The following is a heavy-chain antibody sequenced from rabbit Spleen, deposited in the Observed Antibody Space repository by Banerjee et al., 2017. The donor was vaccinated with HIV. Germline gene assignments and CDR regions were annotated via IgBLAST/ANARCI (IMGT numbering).Heavy chain of an antibody. V-gene: IGHV1S45*01. Sequence: QEQVEESGGGLVKPEGSLTLTCKASGFSFSDRDVMCWVRQAPGKGLEWIACINTVTGKSVYASWAQGRFIMSRTSSTTVTLQMTSLTAADTATYFCARDLVAVIGWNFNLWGPGTLVTVS. CDR1: GFSFSDRDV. CDR3: ARDLVAVIGWNFNL. CDR2: INTVTGKS. J-gene: IGHJ4*01. D-gene: IGHD1-1*01.